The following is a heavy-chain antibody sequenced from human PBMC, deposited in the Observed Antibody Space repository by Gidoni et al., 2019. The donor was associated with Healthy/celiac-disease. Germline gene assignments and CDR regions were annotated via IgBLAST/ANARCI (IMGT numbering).Heavy chain of an antibody. V-gene: IGHV3-23*01. J-gene: IGHJ4*02. CDR1: GFTFSSYA. CDR2: ISGSGGST. D-gene: IGHD6-25*01. CDR3: AKDLRSVFYFDY. Sequence: EVQLLESGGGLVQPGGSLTLSCSASGFTFSSYAMSWVRQAPGKGLEWVSAISGSGGSTYYADSVKGRFTISRDNSKNTLYLQMNSLRAEDTAVYYCAKDLRSVFYFDYWGQGTLVTVSS.